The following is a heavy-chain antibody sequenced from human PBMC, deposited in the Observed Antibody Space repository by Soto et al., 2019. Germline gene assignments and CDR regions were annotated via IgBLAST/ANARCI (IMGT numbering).Heavy chain of an antibody. CDR3: ARGSSGYYFGARYDEYFQH. V-gene: IGHV1-2*04. Sequence: ASVKVSCKASGYTFTGYYMHWVRQAPGQGLEWMGWINPNSGGTNYAQKFQGWVTMTRDTSISTAYMELSRLRSDDTAVYYCARGSSGYYFGARYDEYFQHWGQGTLVTVSS. D-gene: IGHD3-22*01. CDR2: INPNSGGT. CDR1: GYTFTGYY. J-gene: IGHJ1*01.